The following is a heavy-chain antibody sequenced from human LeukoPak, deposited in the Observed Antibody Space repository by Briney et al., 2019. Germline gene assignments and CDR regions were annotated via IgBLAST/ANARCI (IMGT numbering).Heavy chain of an antibody. J-gene: IGHJ4*02. Sequence: SGGSLRLSCAASGFTMSWVRQAPGKGLEWVSAISGSDGSTYYADSVKGRFTISRDNSKNTLYLQMNSLRADDTAVYYCASGRTGYHYFDYWGQGTLVTVSS. CDR2: ISGSDGST. CDR1: GFT. CDR3: ASGRTGYHYFDY. D-gene: IGHD3-9*01. V-gene: IGHV3-23*01.